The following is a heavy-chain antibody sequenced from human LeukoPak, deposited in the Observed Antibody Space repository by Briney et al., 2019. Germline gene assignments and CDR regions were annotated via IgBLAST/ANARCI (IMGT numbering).Heavy chain of an antibody. CDR2: IYYSGST. CDR1: GGSISSYY. V-gene: IGHV4-59*01. D-gene: IGHD3-22*01. Sequence: SETLSLTCTVSGGSISSYYWSWIRQPPGKGLEWLGYIYYSGSTNYNPSLKSRVTISVDTSKNQFSLKLSSVTAADTAVYYCARFHYYDSSGFDYWGQGTLVTVSS. J-gene: IGHJ4*02. CDR3: ARFHYYDSSGFDY.